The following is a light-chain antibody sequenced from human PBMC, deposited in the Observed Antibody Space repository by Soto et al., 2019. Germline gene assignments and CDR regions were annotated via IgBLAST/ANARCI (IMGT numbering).Light chain of an antibody. Sequence: QSALTQPASVSGSPGQSITISCTGTSSDVGSYNLVSWYQQHPGKAPRVMIYEVSKRPSGVSNRFSASKSGNTCSLTISGLQHEDEANYYCCSYAGSSTFYVFGTWTKVTVL. CDR1: SSDVGSYNL. J-gene: IGLJ1*01. V-gene: IGLV2-23*02. CDR2: EVS. CDR3: CSYAGSSTFYV.